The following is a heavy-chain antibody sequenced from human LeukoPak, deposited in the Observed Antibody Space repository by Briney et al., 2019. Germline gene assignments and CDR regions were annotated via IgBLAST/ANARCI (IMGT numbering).Heavy chain of an antibody. D-gene: IGHD1-26*01. V-gene: IGHV3-48*04. J-gene: IGHJ6*03. Sequence: GGSLRLSCAASKFTFSDYGMNWVRQAPGKGLEWVSYISSSSSTIYYGDSVKGRFTISRDNAKNSLYLQMNSLRAEDTAVYYCARDPYSGSYGDSYYYYMDVWGKGTTVTISS. CDR2: ISSSSSTI. CDR1: KFTFSDYG. CDR3: ARDPYSGSYGDSYYYYMDV.